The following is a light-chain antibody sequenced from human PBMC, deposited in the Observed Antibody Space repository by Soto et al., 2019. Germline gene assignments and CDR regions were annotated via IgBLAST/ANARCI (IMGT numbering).Light chain of an antibody. J-gene: IGLJ1*01. CDR2: DVS. Sequence: QSVLTQPASVSGSPGQSITISCTGTSSDVGGYNYVSWYQQHPDKAPRLMIYDVSNRPSGVSDRFSCSKSGYTASLTISGLQAEDEADYYCTSFPSRPTYVFGTGTKLTVL. V-gene: IGLV2-14*03. CDR1: SSDVGGYNY. CDR3: TSFPSRPTYV.